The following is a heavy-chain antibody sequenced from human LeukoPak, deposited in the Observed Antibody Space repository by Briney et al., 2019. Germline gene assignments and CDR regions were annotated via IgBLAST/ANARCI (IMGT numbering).Heavy chain of an antibody. Sequence: PGGSLRLSCAVSGITLSNYGMSWVRQAPGKGLEWVAGISGSGGGTVYADSVKGRFTISRDNPKNTLYLQMNSLRAEDTAVYSCAKRGVVIRVILVGFHKEAYYFDSWGQGALVTVSS. CDR3: AKRGVVIRVILVGFHKEAYYFDS. V-gene: IGHV3-23*01. CDR1: GITLSNYG. D-gene: IGHD3-22*01. CDR2: ISGSGGGT. J-gene: IGHJ4*02.